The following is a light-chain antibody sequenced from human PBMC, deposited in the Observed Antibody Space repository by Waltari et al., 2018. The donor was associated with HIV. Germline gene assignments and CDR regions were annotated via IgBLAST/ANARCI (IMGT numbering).Light chain of an antibody. V-gene: IGLV2-23*02. J-gene: IGLJ1*01. CDR1: SSNVGGDDL. CDR3: CSCPRSGIRYV. Sequence: QSALTQPASVSGSPGPSITIYCNGTSSNVGGDDLVTLYQQHPGESPELIIYEVTKRPSGVSNRFSGSKSGNTASLTISGLQAEDEADYYCCSCPRSGIRYVFGTGTKVTVL. CDR2: EVT.